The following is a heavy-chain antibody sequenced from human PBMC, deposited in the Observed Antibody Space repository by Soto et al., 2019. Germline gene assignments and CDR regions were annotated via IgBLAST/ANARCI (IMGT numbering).Heavy chain of an antibody. CDR1: GGSISSYY. CDR3: ARYKYGSGSTYFDY. D-gene: IGHD3-10*01. Sequence: QVQLQESGPGLVKPSATLSLTCTVSGGSISSYYWSWIRQPPGKGLEWIGYIYYSGSTNYNPSLKSRVTMSVDTSKNQFSLKHNSRTAADTAVYYWARYKYGSGSTYFDYWGQGTLVTVSS. V-gene: IGHV4-59*08. J-gene: IGHJ4*02. CDR2: IYYSGST.